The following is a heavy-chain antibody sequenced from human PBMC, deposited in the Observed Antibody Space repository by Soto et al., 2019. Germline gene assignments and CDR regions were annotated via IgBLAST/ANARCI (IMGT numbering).Heavy chain of an antibody. CDR3: ARDRARGYSGYDSYDY. V-gene: IGHV3-21*01. D-gene: IGHD5-12*01. CDR1: AFTFSSYS. CDR2: ISSSSSYI. J-gene: IGHJ4*02. Sequence: PGGSLRLSCSASAFTFSSYSINWVRQAPGKGLEWVSSISSSSSYIYYADSVKGRFTISRDNAKNSLYLQMNSLRAEDTAVYYCARDRARGYSGYDSYDYWGQGTMVTVSS.